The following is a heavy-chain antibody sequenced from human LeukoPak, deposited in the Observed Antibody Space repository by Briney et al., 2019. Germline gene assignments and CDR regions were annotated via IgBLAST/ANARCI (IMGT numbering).Heavy chain of an antibody. D-gene: IGHD3-10*01. V-gene: IGHV3-7*01. CDR2: IKEDGSEK. J-gene: IGHJ4*02. CDR3: ARDYYYYDSGSYYSNIAN. Sequence: ETLSLTCTVSGGSISSYYWSWIRQPPGKGLEWVANIKEDGSEKYYVDSVKGRFTISRDNAKNSLFLQMNSLRVEDTAVYYCARDYYYYDSGSYYSNIANWGQGTLVTVSS. CDR1: GGSISSYY.